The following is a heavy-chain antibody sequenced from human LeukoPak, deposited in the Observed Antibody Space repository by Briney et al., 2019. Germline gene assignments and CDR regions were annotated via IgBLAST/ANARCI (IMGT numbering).Heavy chain of an antibody. CDR2: IYSDGSV. CDR1: GFTVSSSH. D-gene: IGHD3-16*01. J-gene: IGHJ4*02. V-gene: IGHV3-53*01. CDR3: ATWGSGMSVQ. Sequence: PGGSLRLSCAAPGFTVSSSHMSWVRQAPGKGLEWVSVIYSDGSVSYADSVKGRFTISRDNSKNTLYLQINSLRVEDTAVYYCATWGSGMSVQWGQGTLVTVSS.